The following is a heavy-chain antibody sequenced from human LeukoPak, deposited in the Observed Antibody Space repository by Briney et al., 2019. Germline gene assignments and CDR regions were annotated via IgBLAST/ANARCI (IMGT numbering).Heavy chain of an antibody. V-gene: IGHV3-48*03. CDR2: ISSSGSTI. J-gene: IGHJ6*02. Sequence: GGPLRLSCAASGFTFSSSEMNWVRQAPGKGLEWVSYISSSGSTIYYADSVKGRFTISRDNAKNSLYLQMNSLRAEDTAVYYCASIGYYYYYGMDVWGQGTTVTVSS. CDR1: GFTFSSSE. CDR3: ASIGYYYYYGMDV.